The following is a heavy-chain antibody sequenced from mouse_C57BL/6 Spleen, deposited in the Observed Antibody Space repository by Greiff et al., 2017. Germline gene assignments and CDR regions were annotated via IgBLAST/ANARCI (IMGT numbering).Heavy chain of an antibody. Sequence: EESGPGLVKPSQSLSLTCSVTGYSITSGYYWNWIRQFPGNKLEWMGYISYDGSNNYNPSLKNRISITRDTSKNQFFLKLNSVTTEDTATYYCARDQGRYFDVWGTGTTVTVSS. CDR1: GYSITSGYY. CDR3: ARDQGRYFDV. V-gene: IGHV3-6*01. D-gene: IGHD3-2*02. CDR2: ISYDGSN. J-gene: IGHJ1*03.